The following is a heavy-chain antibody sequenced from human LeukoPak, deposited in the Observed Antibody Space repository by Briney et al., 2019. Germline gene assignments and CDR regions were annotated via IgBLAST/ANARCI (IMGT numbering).Heavy chain of an antibody. Sequence: SETLSLTCTVSGGSISSYYWSWIRQPPGKGLEWIGSIYHSGSTYYNPSLKSRVTISVDTSKNQFSLKLSSVTAADTAVYYCATVVPAAKGDWYFDLWGRGTLVTVSS. D-gene: IGHD2-2*01. CDR2: IYHSGST. CDR3: ATVVPAAKGDWYFDL. CDR1: GGSISSYY. V-gene: IGHV4-59*04. J-gene: IGHJ2*01.